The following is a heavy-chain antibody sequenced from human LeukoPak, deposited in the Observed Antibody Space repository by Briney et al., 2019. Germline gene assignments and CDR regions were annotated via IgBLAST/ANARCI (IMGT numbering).Heavy chain of an antibody. D-gene: IGHD3-10*01. J-gene: IGHJ4*02. Sequence: SVKVSCKASGGTFSSYAISWVRQGPGQGLEWMGGIIPIFGTANYAQKFQGRVTITADKSTSTAYMELSSLRSEDTAVYYCARDRGDTMVRGVITTDYWGQGTLVTVSS. CDR3: ARDRGDTMVRGVITTDY. V-gene: IGHV1-69*06. CDR1: GGTFSSYA. CDR2: IIPIFGTA.